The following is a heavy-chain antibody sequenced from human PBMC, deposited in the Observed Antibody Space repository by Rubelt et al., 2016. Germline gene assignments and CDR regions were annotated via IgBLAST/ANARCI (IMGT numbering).Heavy chain of an antibody. Sequence: QVQLVQSGAEVKNPGASVKVSCKASGYTLTTFGLTWVPQAPGQGLEWMGWISTFSGNTNYAQKFQGRVTLTTDTPTNTDYMELRGLGSDDTAGYYLARDWWGYDIPSSRNWFDPWGQGTLVTVSS. CDR3: ARDWWGYDIPSSRNWFDP. D-gene: IGHD3-22*01. V-gene: IGHV1-18*01. CDR2: ISTFSGNT. J-gene: IGHJ5*02. CDR1: GYTLTTFG.